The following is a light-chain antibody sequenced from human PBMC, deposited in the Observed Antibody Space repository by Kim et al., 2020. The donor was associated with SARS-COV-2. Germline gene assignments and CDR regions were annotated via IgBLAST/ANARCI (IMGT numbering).Light chain of an antibody. V-gene: IGKV1-5*03. CDR2: KAS. CDR1: ETINSR. J-gene: IGKJ2*01. CDR3: QQYNFYYT. Sequence: DIQMTQSPSTLSASVGDRVTITCRASETINSRLAWYQQKPGKAPKLLIYKASNLESGVSSRFSGSGSGTEFTLTISRLQPDDFATYYCQQYNFYYTFGQGTKLEI.